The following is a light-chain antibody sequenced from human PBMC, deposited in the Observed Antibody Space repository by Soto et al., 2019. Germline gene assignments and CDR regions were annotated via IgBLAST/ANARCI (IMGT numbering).Light chain of an antibody. CDR2: DAS. CDR3: HQRSNCPTLT. CDR1: QSINYY. J-gene: IGKJ4*01. V-gene: IGKV3-11*01. Sequence: EIVLTQSPATLSFSTRERATLSCRASQSINYYLACYQQKPGQAPRLPIYDASDMAPGIQARFSGSGSGTDFTLTISCLEPEDCAVYYCHQRSNCPTLTFGGGNKGEIK.